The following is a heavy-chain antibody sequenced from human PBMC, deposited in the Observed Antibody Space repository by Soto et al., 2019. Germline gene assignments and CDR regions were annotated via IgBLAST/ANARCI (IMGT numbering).Heavy chain of an antibody. CDR1: GGTFSSYA. CDR2: IIPIFGTA. Sequence: SVKVSCKASGGTFSSYAISWVRQAPGQGLEWMGGIIPIFGTANYAQKFQGRVTITADESTSTAYMELSSLRSEDTAVYYCARTRMVAATYDAFDIWGQGTMVTVSS. CDR3: ARTRMVAATYDAFDI. V-gene: IGHV1-69*13. J-gene: IGHJ3*02. D-gene: IGHD2-15*01.